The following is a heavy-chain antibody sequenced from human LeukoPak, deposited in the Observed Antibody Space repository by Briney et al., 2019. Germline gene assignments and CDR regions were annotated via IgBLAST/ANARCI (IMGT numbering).Heavy chain of an antibody. CDR2: IYYSGST. D-gene: IGHD3-3*01. CDR3: ARGSGYFYCLDA. V-gene: IGHV4-59*08. CDR1: GFTFSSYS. Sequence: GSLRLSCAASGFTFSSYSMNWVRQSPGMGLEWIGYIYYSGSTQYNPSLESRISISKDTSKNQFSLELTSVTAADTAVYYCARGSGYFYCLDAWGQGATVTVSS. J-gene: IGHJ6*02.